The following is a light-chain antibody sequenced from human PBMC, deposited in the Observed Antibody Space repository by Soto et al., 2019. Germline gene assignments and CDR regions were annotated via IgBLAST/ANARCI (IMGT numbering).Light chain of an antibody. Sequence: QSALTQPASVSGSPGQSITISCTGTSSDVGSYNLVSWYQQHPGKAPKLIISEVSKRPSGISDRFSGSKSGSTASLPISGLQAEDEADYYCCSYAGTSTHTVFGGGTQLTVL. CDR1: SSDVGSYNL. CDR2: EVS. J-gene: IGLJ7*01. CDR3: CSYAGTSTHTV. V-gene: IGLV2-23*02.